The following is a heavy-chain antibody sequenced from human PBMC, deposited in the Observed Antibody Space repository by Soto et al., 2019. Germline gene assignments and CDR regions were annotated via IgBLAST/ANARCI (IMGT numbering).Heavy chain of an antibody. CDR2: IYYSGST. CDR3: ASFSTVPTRPYYYYVMDV. V-gene: IGHV4-61*01. D-gene: IGHD4-4*01. CDR1: GGSVSSGSYY. Sequence: PSETLSLTCTVSGGSVSSGSYYWSWIRQPPGKGLEWIGYIYYSGSTNYNPSLKSRVTISVDTSKNQFSLKLSSVTAADTAVYYCASFSTVPTRPYYYYVMDVWGQGTTVTVSS. J-gene: IGHJ6*02.